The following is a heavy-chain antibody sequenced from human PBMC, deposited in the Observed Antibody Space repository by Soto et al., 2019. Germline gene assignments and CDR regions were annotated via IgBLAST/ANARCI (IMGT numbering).Heavy chain of an antibody. J-gene: IGHJ4*02. Sequence: PSETLSLTCIVSGGSISSSSYDWGWIRQPPGKGLEWIGNIYYSGSTWYNPSLKSRVTISIDTSKNQFSLRLSSVTAADTAVYYCAGLGRQLVRDDYWGQGTLVTVSS. CDR2: IYYSGST. V-gene: IGHV4-39*01. D-gene: IGHD6-13*01. CDR3: AGLGRQLVRDDY. CDR1: GGSISSSSYD.